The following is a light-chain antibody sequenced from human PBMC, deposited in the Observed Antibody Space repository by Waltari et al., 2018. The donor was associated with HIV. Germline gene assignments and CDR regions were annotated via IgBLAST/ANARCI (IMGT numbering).Light chain of an antibody. J-gene: IGKJ1*01. Sequence: AVRMTQSPSTFSASTGDIVTITCRASQGISSYLAWYQQKPGTAPKLLIYAASILQSGVPSRFSASGSGTNFTFTINCLQSEDLATYYCQQYYNFPRTFGQGTKVEL. CDR3: QQYYNFPRT. V-gene: IGKV1-8*01. CDR1: QGISSY. CDR2: AAS.